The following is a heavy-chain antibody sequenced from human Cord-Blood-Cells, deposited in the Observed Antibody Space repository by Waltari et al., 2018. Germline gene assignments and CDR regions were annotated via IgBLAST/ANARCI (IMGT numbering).Heavy chain of an antibody. J-gene: IGHJ4*02. CDR1: GGSFSGYY. CDR3: AREGLLLGIQELLPFDY. D-gene: IGHD1-7*01. CDR2: INHSGST. V-gene: IGHV4-34*01. Sequence: QVQLQQWGAGLLKPAETLSLTCAVYGGSFSGYYWSWIRQPPGKGLVWIGEINHSGSTNYNPSLKSRVTISVDTSKNQFSLKLSSVTAADTAVYYCAREGLLLGIQELLPFDYWGQGTLVTVSS.